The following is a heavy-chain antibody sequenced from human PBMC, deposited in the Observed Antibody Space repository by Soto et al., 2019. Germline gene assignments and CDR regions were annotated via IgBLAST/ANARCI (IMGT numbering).Heavy chain of an antibody. CDR3: ARDPRYCSGGSCYN. CDR2: IIPIFGTA. CDR1: GGTFSSYA. J-gene: IGHJ4*02. D-gene: IGHD2-15*01. V-gene: IGHV1-69*13. Sequence: GASVKVSCKASGGTFSSYAISWVRQAPGQGLEWMGGIIPIFGTANYAQKFQGRVTITADESTSTAYMEPSSLRSEDTAVYYCARDPRYCSGGSCYNWGQGTLVTVSS.